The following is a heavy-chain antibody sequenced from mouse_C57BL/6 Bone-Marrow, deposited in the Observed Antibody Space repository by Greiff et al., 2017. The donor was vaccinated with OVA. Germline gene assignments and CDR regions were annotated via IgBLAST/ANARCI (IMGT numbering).Heavy chain of an antibody. V-gene: IGHV1-62-2*01. CDR3: ARHEDVGIYPGAMDY. J-gene: IGHJ4*01. Sequence: VHLVESGAELVKPGASVKLSCKASGYTFTEYPIHWVKQRSGQGLEWIGWFYPGSGSIKYNEKFKDKATLTADKSSSTVYMELSRLTSEDSAVYFCARHEDVGIYPGAMDYWGQGTSVTVSS. CDR1: GYTFTEYP. CDR2: FYPGSGSI. D-gene: IGHD2-1*01.